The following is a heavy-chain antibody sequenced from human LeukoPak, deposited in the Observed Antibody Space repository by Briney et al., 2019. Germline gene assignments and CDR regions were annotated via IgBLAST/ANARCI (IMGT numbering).Heavy chain of an antibody. CDR1: GYTFTGYP. CDR2: ITTSTGNP. D-gene: IGHD5/OR15-5a*01. Sequence: ASVKVSCKASGYTFTGYPINWLRQAPGQGLEWMGWITTSTGNPTYAQGFTGRFVFSLDTSASTTHLHINSLKAEDTAVYYCARDASTINFDYWGQGTLVTVSS. V-gene: IGHV7-4-1*02. J-gene: IGHJ4*02. CDR3: ARDASTINFDY.